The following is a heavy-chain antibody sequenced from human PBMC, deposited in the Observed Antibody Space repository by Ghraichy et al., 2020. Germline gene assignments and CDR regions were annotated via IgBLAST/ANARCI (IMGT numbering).Heavy chain of an antibody. CDR2: ISYDGSNK. CDR1: GFTFNSYG. J-gene: IGHJ4*02. CDR3: ARDSDNGDRPYYFDY. V-gene: IGHV3-33*05. D-gene: IGHD4-17*01. Sequence: GGSLLSCAASGFTFNSYGMHWVRQAPGKGLEWVAVISYDGSNKYYTDSVKGRFTISRDNSKNTLYLQMHSLRAEDTGAYYCARDSDNGDRPYYFDYWGQGTLVTVSS.